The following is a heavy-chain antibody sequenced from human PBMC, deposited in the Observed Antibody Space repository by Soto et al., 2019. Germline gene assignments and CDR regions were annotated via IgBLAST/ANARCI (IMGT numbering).Heavy chain of an antibody. J-gene: IGHJ5*02. D-gene: IGHD2-15*01. CDR2: INSGNGYT. CDR3: ARDRGGYCSGGSCSEAWFEP. CDR1: GYTFSSYP. Sequence: QVQLVQSGAEEKRPGASVKISCKASGYTFSSYPIHWVRQSPGHRLEWMGWINSGNGYTKYSQKFQDRVSITRDTSASTAYMQLSSLSSEDTAVYYCARDRGGYCSGGSCSEAWFEPLGQGTLVTVSS. V-gene: IGHV1-3*05.